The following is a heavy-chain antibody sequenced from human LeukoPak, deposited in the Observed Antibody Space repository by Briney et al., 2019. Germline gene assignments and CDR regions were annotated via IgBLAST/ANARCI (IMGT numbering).Heavy chain of an antibody. Sequence: SETLSLTCTVSGGSISSSSYYWGWIRQPPGKGLEWIGSIYYSGSTYYNPSLKSRVTISVDTSKNQFSLKLSSVTAADTAVYYCARQTYGDYPSYYYGMDVWGQGTTVTVSS. J-gene: IGHJ6*02. D-gene: IGHD4-17*01. V-gene: IGHV4-39*01. CDR3: ARQTYGDYPSYYYGMDV. CDR2: IYYSGST. CDR1: GGSISSSSYY.